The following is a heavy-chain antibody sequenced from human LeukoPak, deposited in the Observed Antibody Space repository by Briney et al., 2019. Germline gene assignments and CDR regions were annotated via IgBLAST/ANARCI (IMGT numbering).Heavy chain of an antibody. V-gene: IGHV4-39*07. D-gene: IGHD1-26*01. Sequence: SETLSLTCTVSGGSISSSSYFWGWIRQPPGKGLEWIGSIYYSGSTYYNPSLKSRVTISVDTSKNQFSLKLSSVTAADTAVYYCARDSGSAKTKYYFDYWGQGTLVTVSS. CDR1: GGSISSSSYF. CDR3: ARDSGSAKTKYYFDY. J-gene: IGHJ4*02. CDR2: IYYSGST.